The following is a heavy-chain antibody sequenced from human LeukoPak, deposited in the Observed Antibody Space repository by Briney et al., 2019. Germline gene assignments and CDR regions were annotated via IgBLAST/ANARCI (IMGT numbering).Heavy chain of an antibody. CDR1: GFTFTSFG. V-gene: IGHV3-23*01. CDR2: ISGSGGTT. Sequence: GRSLRLSCAASGFTFTSFGMNWVRQAPGGGLEWVSVISGSGGTTFYADSVRGRFTTSRDHSKNTVYLQMESLRVEDTAIYYCAKDKKYGGNSAIDYWGQGTLVTVSS. D-gene: IGHD4-23*01. CDR3: AKDKKYGGNSAIDY. J-gene: IGHJ4*02.